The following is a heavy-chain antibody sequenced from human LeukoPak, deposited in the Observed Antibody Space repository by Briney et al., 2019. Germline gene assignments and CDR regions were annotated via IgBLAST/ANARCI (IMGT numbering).Heavy chain of an antibody. CDR3: AKDFGGWYGGLDY. CDR2: ISGSGGST. Sequence: GGSLRLSCGASGFTFSSYAMCWVRQAPGKGLEWVSAISGSGGSTYYADSVKGRFTISRDNSKNTLYLQMNSLGAEDTAVYYCAKDFGGWYGGLDYWGQGTLVTVSS. V-gene: IGHV3-23*01. D-gene: IGHD6-19*01. J-gene: IGHJ4*02. CDR1: GFTFSSYA.